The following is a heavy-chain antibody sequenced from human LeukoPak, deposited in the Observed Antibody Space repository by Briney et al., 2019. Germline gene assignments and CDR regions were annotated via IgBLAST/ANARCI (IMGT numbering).Heavy chain of an antibody. CDR2: IYYSGST. J-gene: IGHJ3*02. CDR1: GGSFSSYY. V-gene: IGHV4-59*01. Sequence: SETLSLTCAVYGGSFSSYYWSWIRQPPGKGLEWIGYIYYSGSTNYNPSLKSRVTISVDTSKNQFSLKLSSVTAADTAVYYCARDRDNWNDGNAFDIWGQGTMVTVSS. CDR3: ARDRDNWNDGNAFDI. D-gene: IGHD1-1*01.